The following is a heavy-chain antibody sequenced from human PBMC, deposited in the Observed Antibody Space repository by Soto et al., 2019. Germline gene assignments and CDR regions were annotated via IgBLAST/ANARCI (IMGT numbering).Heavy chain of an antibody. Sequence: GGSLRLSCAASGFTVSSNYMSWVRQAPGKGLEWVSVIYSGGSTYYADSVKGRFTISRDNSKNTVYLQMNSLRAEDTAVYNCAKEPVGPDWYFDLWGRGTLVTVSS. V-gene: IGHV3-66*01. CDR2: IYSGGST. CDR3: AKEPVGPDWYFDL. CDR1: GFTVSSNY. J-gene: IGHJ2*01.